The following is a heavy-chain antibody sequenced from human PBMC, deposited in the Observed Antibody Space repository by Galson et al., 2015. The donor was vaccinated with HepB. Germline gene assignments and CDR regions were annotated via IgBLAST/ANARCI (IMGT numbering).Heavy chain of an antibody. V-gene: IGHV3-66*02. CDR2: IYSGGST. D-gene: IGHD6-13*01. CDR3: ARETDIAAAGAFDY. CDR1: GFTVSSNY. J-gene: IGHJ4*02. Sequence: SLRLSCAASGFTVSSNYMSWVRQAPGKGLEWVSVIYSGGSTYYADSVKGRFTISRDNSKNTLYLQMNSLRAEDTAVYYCARETDIAAAGAFDYWGQGTLVTVSS.